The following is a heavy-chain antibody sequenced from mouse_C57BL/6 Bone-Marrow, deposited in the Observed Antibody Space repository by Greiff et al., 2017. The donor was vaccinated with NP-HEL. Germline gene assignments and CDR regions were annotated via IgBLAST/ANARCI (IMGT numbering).Heavy chain of an antibody. D-gene: IGHD3-2*02. V-gene: IGHV1-9*01. CDR3: ARWDSSGLDY. CDR2: ILPGSGST. J-gene: IGHJ2*01. Sequence: QVQLQQSGAELMKPGASVKLSCKATGYTFTGYWIEWVQQWPGHGLEWIGEILPGSGSTNYNAKFKGKATFTADTSSNTAYMQLSSLTTEDSAIYYCARWDSSGLDYWGQGTTLTVSS. CDR1: GYTFTGYW.